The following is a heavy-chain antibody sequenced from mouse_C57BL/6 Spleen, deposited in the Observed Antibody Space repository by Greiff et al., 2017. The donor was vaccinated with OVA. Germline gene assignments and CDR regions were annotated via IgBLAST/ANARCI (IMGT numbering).Heavy chain of an antibody. D-gene: IGHD5-1-1*01. V-gene: IGHV14-1*01. CDR2: IDPEDGDT. CDR3: ARYLYFDY. J-gene: IGHJ2*01. Sequence: VQLQQSGAELVRPGASVKLSCTASGFNIKDYYMHWVKQRPEQGLEWIGWIDPEDGDTEYAPKFQGKATMTADTSSNTAYLQLSSLTSEDTAVYYCARYLYFDYWGQGTTLTVSS. CDR1: GFNIKDYY.